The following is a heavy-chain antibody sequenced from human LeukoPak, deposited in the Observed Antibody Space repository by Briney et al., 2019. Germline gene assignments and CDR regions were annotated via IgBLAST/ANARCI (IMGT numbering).Heavy chain of an antibody. D-gene: IGHD3-16*01. V-gene: IGHV4-59*01. CDR1: GGSISSYY. CDR3: AREKGIYGENAFDI. CDR2: IYYSGST. J-gene: IGHJ3*02. Sequence: SETLSLTCTVSGGSISSYYWSWIRQPPGKGLEWIGYIYYSGSTNYNPSLKSRVTMSVDTSKNQFSLKLSSVTAADTAVYYCAREKGIYGENAFDIWGQGTMVTVSS.